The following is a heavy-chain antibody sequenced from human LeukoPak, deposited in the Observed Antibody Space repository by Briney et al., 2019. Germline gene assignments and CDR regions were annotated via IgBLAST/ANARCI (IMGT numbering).Heavy chain of an antibody. CDR3: GRHRSGSGTYFIDY. D-gene: IGHD3-10*01. J-gene: IGHJ4*02. V-gene: IGHV3-7*01. CDR1: GFTFSSYS. Sequence: GGSLRLSCVVSGFTFSSYSMIWVRQAPGKGLQWVANMKKDGSGTKYVESVKGRFTISRDNAKNSLYLQMNSLRAEDTAVYYCGRHRSGSGTYFIDYWGQGTLVSVSS. CDR2: MKKDGSGT.